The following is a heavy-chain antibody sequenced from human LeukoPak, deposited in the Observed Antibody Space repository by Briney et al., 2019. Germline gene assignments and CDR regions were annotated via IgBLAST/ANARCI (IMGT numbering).Heavy chain of an antibody. CDR3: ARHYCGGDCYSGNWFDP. D-gene: IGHD2-21*02. CDR2: IYYSGST. CDR1: GGSISTTSYY. V-gene: IGHV4-61*05. Sequence: SETLSLTCTVSGGSISTTSYYWGWIRQPPGKGLEWIGYIYYSGSTNYNPSLKSRVTISVDTSKNQFSLKLSSVTAADTAVYYCARHYCGGDCYSGNWFDPWGQGTLVTVSS. J-gene: IGHJ5*02.